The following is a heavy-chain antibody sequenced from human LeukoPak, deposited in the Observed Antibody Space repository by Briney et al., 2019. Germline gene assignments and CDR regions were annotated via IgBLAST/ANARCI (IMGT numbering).Heavy chain of an antibody. D-gene: IGHD6-19*01. V-gene: IGHV4-59*08. CDR2: IYYSGST. CDR1: GGSISPSY. J-gene: IGHJ4*02. Sequence: SETLSLTCTVSGGSISPSYWSWIRQPPGKGLEWIGYIYYSGSTRYNPSLKSRVTISVDTSKNQFSLKLSSVTAADTAVYYCASSSGWLMGGYWGRGTLVTVSS. CDR3: ASSSGWLMGGY.